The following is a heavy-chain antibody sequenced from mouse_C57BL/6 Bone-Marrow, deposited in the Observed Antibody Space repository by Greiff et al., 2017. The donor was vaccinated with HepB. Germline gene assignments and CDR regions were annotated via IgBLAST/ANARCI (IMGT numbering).Heavy chain of an antibody. V-gene: IGHV1-81*01. J-gene: IGHJ2*01. CDR1: GYTFTSYG. CDR3: ASDYYGSRDYFDY. Sequence: QVQLQQSGAELARPGASVKLSCKASGYTFTSYGISGVKQRTGQGLEWIGEIYPRSGNTYYNEKFKGKATLTADKSSSTAYMELRSLTSEDSAVYCCASDYYGSRDYFDYWGQGTTLTVSS. D-gene: IGHD1-1*01. CDR2: IYPRSGNT.